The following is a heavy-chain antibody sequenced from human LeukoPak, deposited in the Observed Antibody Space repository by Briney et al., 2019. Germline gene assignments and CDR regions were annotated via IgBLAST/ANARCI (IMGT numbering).Heavy chain of an antibody. J-gene: IGHJ4*02. CDR3: GLTYGSYYSINS. CDR1: GFTFSSYA. CDR2: ISYDGSNK. Sequence: PGGSLRLSCAASGFTFSSYAMHWVRQAPGKGLEWVAVISYDGSNKYYADSVKGRFTISRDNSKNTLYLQMNSLRAEDTAVYYCGLTYGSYYSINSWGQGTLSPSPQ. D-gene: IGHD1-26*01. V-gene: IGHV3-30-3*01.